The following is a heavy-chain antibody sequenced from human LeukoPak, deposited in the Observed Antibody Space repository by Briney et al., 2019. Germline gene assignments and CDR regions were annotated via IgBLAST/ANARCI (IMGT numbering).Heavy chain of an antibody. CDR3: ARYSSGWYGPSYFDS. D-gene: IGHD6-19*01. CDR2: IYTSGST. CDR1: GGSINSGSYY. J-gene: IGHJ4*02. V-gene: IGHV4-61*02. Sequence: SETLSLTCTVSGGSINSGSYYWSWIRQPAGKGLEWIGRIYTSGSTKYNPSLKSRVTISVDTSKNQFSLKLSSVTAADTAVYYCARYSSGWYGPSYFDSWGQGTLVTVSS.